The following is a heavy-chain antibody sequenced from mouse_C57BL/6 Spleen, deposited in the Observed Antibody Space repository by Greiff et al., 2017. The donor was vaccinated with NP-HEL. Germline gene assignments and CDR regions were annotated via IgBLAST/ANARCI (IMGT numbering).Heavy chain of an antibody. CDR1: GYTFTSYW. V-gene: IGHV1-64*01. J-gene: IGHJ2*01. CDR3: AREESLGYYFDY. CDR2: IHPNSGST. Sequence: QVQLQQPGAELVKPGASVKLSCKASGYTFTSYWMHWVKQRPGQGLEWIGMIHPNSGSTNYNEKFKSKVTLTVDKSSSTAYMQLSSLTSEDSAVYYCAREESLGYYFDYWGQGTTLPVSS.